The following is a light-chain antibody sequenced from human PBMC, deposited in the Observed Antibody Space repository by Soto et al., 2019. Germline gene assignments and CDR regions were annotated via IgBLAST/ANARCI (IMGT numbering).Light chain of an antibody. CDR2: AAS. CDR3: QQYGDSLVT. V-gene: IGKV3-20*01. CDR1: QSVSSY. Sequence: EIVLTQSPGTLSLSPGERATLSCRASQSVSSYLLWYQQKPGQAPRLLIYAASSRATGIPRRFSGSGSGTDFTLTISNLEPEDFAMYYCQQYGDSLVTFGQGTRLEIK. J-gene: IGKJ5*01.